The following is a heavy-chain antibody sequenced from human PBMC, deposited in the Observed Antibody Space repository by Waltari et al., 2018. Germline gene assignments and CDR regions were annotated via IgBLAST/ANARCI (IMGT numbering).Heavy chain of an antibody. CDR2: TWSDGSVD. CDR3: AKDAFGNTYLDY. J-gene: IGHJ4*02. V-gene: IGHV3-33*03. Sequence: QVQLVESGGGVVQPGKSLRLSCVASGFSLSNYGMHWVRQTPGRGLGWVAFTWSDGSVDYYADSVRGRFTVSRDNSKNILYLDMDSLRVDDTATYYCAKDAFGNTYLDYWGQGTLVTVSS. D-gene: IGHD3-10*01. CDR1: GFSLSNYG.